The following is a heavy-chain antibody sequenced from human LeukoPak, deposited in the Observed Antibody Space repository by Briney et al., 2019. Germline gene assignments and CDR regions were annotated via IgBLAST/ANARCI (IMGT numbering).Heavy chain of an antibody. J-gene: IGHJ4*02. D-gene: IGHD2-21*02. V-gene: IGHV1-18*01. CDR2: ISAYNGNT. CDR1: GYTFTSYG. CDR3: ARAYCVGDCYLPKDFDY. Sequence: ASVKVSCKASGYTFTSYGISWVRQAPGQGLEWMGWISAYNGNTNYAQKLQGRVTMTTDTSTSTAYMELRSLRSDYTAVYYCARAYCVGDCYLPKDFDYWGQGTLVTVSS.